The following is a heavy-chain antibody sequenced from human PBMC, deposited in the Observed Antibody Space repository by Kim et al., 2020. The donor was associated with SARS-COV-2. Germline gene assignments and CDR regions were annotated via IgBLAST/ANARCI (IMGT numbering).Heavy chain of an antibody. CDR2: IKSKTDGGTT. V-gene: IGHV3-15*01. J-gene: IGHJ4*02. D-gene: IGHD3-10*01. Sequence: GGSLRLSCAASGFTFSNAWMSWVRQAPGKGLEWVGRIKSKTDGGTTDYAAPVKGRFTISRDDSKNTLYLQMNSLKTEDTAVYYCTTPLGYYGSGTIDYWGQGTLVTVSS. CDR1: GFTFSNAW. CDR3: TTPLGYYGSGTIDY.